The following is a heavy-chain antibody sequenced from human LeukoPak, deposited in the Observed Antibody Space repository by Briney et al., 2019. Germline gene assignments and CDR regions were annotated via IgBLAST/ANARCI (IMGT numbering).Heavy chain of an antibody. V-gene: IGHV3-7*01. CDR2: IKPDGSET. J-gene: IGHJ4*02. Sequence: PGGSLRLSCAASGFTFSSYWMTWVRQAPGTGLEWVANIKPDGSETEYLQSVKGRFTISRDNANNSLFLQMDSLRAEDSGIYYCVREGRYPLDSSGYYPFDFWGQGTLATVSS. D-gene: IGHD3-22*01. CDR3: VREGRYPLDSSGYYPFDF. CDR1: GFTFSSYW.